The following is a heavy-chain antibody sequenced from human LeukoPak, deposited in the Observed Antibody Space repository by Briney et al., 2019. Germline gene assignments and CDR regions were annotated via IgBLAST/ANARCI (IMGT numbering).Heavy chain of an antibody. J-gene: IGHJ4*02. CDR2: IKQAGSEK. CDR1: GFTFSTYW. CDR3: ARDSAGNDY. Sequence: GGSLRLSCAASGFTFSTYWMSWVRQAPGKGLEWVTNIKQAGSEKYYLDSVKGRFTISRYKAKNPSYMQMNSMRAEDQAMYYCARDSAGNDYWGQGTLVTVSS. D-gene: IGHD6-13*01. V-gene: IGHV3-7*01.